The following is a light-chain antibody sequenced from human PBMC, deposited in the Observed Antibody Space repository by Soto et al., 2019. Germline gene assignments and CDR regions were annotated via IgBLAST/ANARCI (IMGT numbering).Light chain of an antibody. V-gene: IGLV2-11*01. CDR3: CSYAGSTYV. CDR1: SSDVGGYNY. CDR2: DVS. J-gene: IGLJ1*01. Sequence: QSALTQPRSVSGSPRQSVTISCTGTSSDVGGYNYASWYQQHPGKVPKLMIYDVSKRPSGVPDRFSGSKSGNTASLTISGLQAEDEADYYCCSYAGSTYVFGTGTKVTVL.